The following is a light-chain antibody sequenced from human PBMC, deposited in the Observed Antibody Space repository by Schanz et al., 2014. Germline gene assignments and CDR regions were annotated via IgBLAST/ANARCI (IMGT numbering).Light chain of an antibody. CDR3: CSYAGSSTWV. J-gene: IGLJ3*02. CDR1: SSDVGTYNY. CDR2: DVS. Sequence: QSALTQPASVSGSPGQSITISCTGTSSDVGTYNYVSWYQHHPGKAPKLMIYDVSDRPSGVSNRFSGSKSGNTASLTISGLQAEDEADYYCCSYAGSSTWVFGGGTKLTVL. V-gene: IGLV2-23*02.